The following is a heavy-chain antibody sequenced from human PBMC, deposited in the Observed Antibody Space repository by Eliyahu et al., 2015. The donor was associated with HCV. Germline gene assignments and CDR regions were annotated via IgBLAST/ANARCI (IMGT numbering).Heavy chain of an antibody. CDR3: ASGGGGIAVAGTGGWFDP. V-gene: IGHV4-59*01. CDR2: MHYSGST. Sequence: QVQLQESGPGLVKPSETLSLTCTVXGGXITTYYWSWIRQPPGKGLEWIGYMHYSGSTNYNPSLKSRVTISIDTSKNQFSLNLTSVTAADTAVYYCASGGGGIAVAGTGGWFDPWGQGTLVTVSS. D-gene: IGHD6-19*01. CDR1: GGXITTYY. J-gene: IGHJ5*02.